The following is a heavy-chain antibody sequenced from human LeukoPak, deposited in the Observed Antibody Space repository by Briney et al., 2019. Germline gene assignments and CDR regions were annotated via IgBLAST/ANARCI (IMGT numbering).Heavy chain of an antibody. V-gene: IGHV3-33*01. CDR1: GFTFRSYG. CDR2: IWYDGNSK. D-gene: IGHD2-8*01. CDR3: ARDQYGFDY. J-gene: IGHJ4*02. Sequence: PGGSLRLSCAASGFTFRSYGMHWVRQAPGKGLEWVAVIWYDGNSKCYADSVKGRFTISRDNSKNTLYLQMDSLRAEDTAVYYCARDQYGFDYWGQGTLVTVSS.